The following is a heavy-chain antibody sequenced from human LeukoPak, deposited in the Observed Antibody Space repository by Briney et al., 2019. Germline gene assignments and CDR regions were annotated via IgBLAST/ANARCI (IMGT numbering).Heavy chain of an antibody. CDR2: IYYTGSA. CDR1: GGSISGYY. V-gene: IGHV4-59*01. D-gene: IGHD2-2*01. Sequence: SETLSLTCTVSGGSISGYYWTWIRQPPEKGLEWIGFIYYTGSASYNPSLKSRVTISVDTSKNQFSLHLSSVTAADTAVYYCARGIVPAANFDYWGQGTLVTVSS. J-gene: IGHJ4*02. CDR3: ARGIVPAANFDY.